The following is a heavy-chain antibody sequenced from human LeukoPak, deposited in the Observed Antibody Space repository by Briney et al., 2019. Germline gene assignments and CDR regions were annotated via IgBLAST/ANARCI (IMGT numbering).Heavy chain of an antibody. CDR2: ISGSGGST. D-gene: IGHD3-22*01. J-gene: IGHJ4*02. V-gene: IGHV3-23*01. CDR3: AKLPSPIVVVINRY. Sequence: GGSLRLSCAASGFTFSSYAMSWVRQAPGKGLEWVSAISGSGGSTYYADSVKGRFTISRDTSKNTLSLQMNSLRAEDTAVYYCAKLPSPIVVVINRYWGQGTLVTVSS. CDR1: GFTFSSYA.